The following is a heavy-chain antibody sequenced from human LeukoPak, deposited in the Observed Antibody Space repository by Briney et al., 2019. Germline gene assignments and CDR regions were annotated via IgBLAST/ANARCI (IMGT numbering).Heavy chain of an antibody. J-gene: IGHJ4*02. CDR3: AKLGPLLSQFDY. CDR2: IRSDGSIK. Sequence: GGSLRLSCAASGFIFSSYGMHWVRQAPGKGLEWVSFIRSDGSIKYYADSVKGRFTISRDNSKNTLYLQMNSLRAEDTAVYYCAKLGPLLSQFDYWGQGTLVTVSS. V-gene: IGHV3-30*02. D-gene: IGHD3/OR15-3a*01. CDR1: GFIFSSYG.